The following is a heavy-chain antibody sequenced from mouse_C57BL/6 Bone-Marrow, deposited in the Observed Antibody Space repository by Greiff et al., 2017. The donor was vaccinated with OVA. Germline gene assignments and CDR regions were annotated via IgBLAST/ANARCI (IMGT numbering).Heavy chain of an antibody. Sequence: EVKLVESGGGLVQPGGSLKLSCAASGFTFSDYYMYWVRQTPEKRLEWFAYISNGGGSTYYPDTVKGRFTISRDNTKNTLYLQMSRLKSEDTAMYYCASQCPCKYFDVWGTGTTVTVSS. CDR3: ASQCPCKYFDV. V-gene: IGHV5-12*01. CDR2: ISNGGGST. J-gene: IGHJ1*03. CDR1: GFTFSDYY. D-gene: IGHD6-1*01.